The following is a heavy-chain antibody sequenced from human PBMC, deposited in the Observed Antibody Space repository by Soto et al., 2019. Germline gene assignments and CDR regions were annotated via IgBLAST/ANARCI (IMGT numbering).Heavy chain of an antibody. CDR2: FDPEDGET. J-gene: IGHJ3*02. V-gene: IGHV1-24*01. D-gene: IGHD3-3*01. Sequence: GASVKVSCKVSGYTLTELSMHWVRQAPGKGLEWMGGFDPEDGETIYAQKFQGRVTMTEDTSTSTAYMELSSLRSEDTAVYYCARGRLHYYDFWSGYYPDDFDIWGQGTMVTVSS. CDR1: GYTLTELS. CDR3: ARGRLHYYDFWSGYYPDDFDI.